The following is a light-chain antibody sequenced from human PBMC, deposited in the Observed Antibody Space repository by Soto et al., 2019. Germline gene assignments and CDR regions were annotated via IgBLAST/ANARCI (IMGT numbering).Light chain of an antibody. V-gene: IGKV1-27*01. CDR3: QKYNSAIFT. CDR2: AAS. Sequence: DIQMTQSPSSLSASVGDRVTITCRASQGISTYLAWYQQKPGTVPKLLIYAASTLQSVVPSRFSGSGSGTDFTLTISSLQPEDVATYYCQKYNSAIFTFGPGTKVDIK. J-gene: IGKJ3*01. CDR1: QGISTY.